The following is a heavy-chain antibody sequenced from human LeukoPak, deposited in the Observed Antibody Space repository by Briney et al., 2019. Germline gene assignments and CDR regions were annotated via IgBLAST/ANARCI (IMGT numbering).Heavy chain of an antibody. CDR3: ANLARTTPNY. D-gene: IGHD4-17*01. Sequence: GGSLRLSCAVSGLTFSSYAMGWVCEGPGEGGEWVLAISGSGGSTYYADSVKGRFTISRDNSKNTLYLQMNSLRAEDTAVYYCANLARTTPNYWGQGTLVTVSS. J-gene: IGHJ4*02. CDR1: GLTFSSYA. CDR2: ISGSGGST. V-gene: IGHV3-23*01.